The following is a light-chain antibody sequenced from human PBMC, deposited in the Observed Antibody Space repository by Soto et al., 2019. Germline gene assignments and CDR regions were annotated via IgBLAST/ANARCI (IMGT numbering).Light chain of an antibody. J-gene: IGKJ1*01. CDR2: GAS. V-gene: IGKV3-15*01. CDR3: QQYNSYSQT. Sequence: EVVLTQSPGTLSLSPGERATLSCRASQSVSSNLAWYQQKPGQAPRLLIYGASTRATGIPARFSGSGSGTEFTLTISSLQPDDFATYYCQQYNSYSQTFGQGTKVDIK. CDR1: QSVSSN.